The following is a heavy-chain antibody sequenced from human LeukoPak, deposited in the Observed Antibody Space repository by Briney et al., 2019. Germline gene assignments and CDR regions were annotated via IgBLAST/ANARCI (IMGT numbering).Heavy chain of an antibody. CDR3: VRAGYSSGWYRFDY. CDR2: IGPTGES. J-gene: IGHJ4*02. V-gene: IGHV3-13*01. D-gene: IGHD6-19*01. Sequence: GVSLRLSCVASGFTFINYDMHWVRQATGKGLEWVSSIGPTGESYYPGSVKGRLTISRENARNSLHFQMNSLKVEDTAVYYCVRAGYSSGWYRFDYWGQGILVTV. CDR1: GFTFINYD.